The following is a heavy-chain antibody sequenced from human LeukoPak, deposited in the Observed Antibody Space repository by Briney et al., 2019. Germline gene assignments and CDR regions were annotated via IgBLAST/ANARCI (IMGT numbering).Heavy chain of an antibody. CDR3: ARREGGSGTYRLLYFDY. Sequence: PGRSLRLSCAASGFTFSSCGMHWVRQAPGKGLEWVAVIWYDGTNKYYADSVKGRFTISRDNSKNPLYLQMNSLSADDTAVYYCARREGGSGTYRLLYFDYWGQGTLVTVSS. CDR2: IWYDGTNK. J-gene: IGHJ4*02. D-gene: IGHD3-10*01. CDR1: GFTFSSCG. V-gene: IGHV3-33*01.